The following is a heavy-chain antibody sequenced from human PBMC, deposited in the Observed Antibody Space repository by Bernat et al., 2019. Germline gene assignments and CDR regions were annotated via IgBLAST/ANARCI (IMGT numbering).Heavy chain of an antibody. Sequence: EVQLLESGGGLVQPGGSLRLSCAASGFTFSSYAMSWVRQAPGKGLEWVSAIRGSGSSKYYADSVKGGFTISRDNTKNTLYLQMNSLRAEDTAVYYCAKDRPPGFGELKFDYWGQGTLVTVSS. CDR2: IRGSGSSK. D-gene: IGHD3-10*01. V-gene: IGHV3-23*01. CDR3: AKDRPPGFGELKFDY. J-gene: IGHJ4*02. CDR1: GFTFSSYA.